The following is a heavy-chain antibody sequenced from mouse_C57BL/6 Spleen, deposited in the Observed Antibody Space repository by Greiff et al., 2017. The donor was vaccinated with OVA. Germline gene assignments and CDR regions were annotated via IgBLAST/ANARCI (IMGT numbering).Heavy chain of an antibody. J-gene: IGHJ2*01. CDR2: IKYDGSST. D-gene: IGHD1-1*01. CDR1: GFTFSDYY. CDR3: ARDPHYYYSSGGFDY. V-gene: IGHV5-16*01. Sequence: EVQLVESAGGLVQPGSSMKLSCTASGFTFSDYYMAWVRQVPEKGLEWVANIKYDGSSTDYLDSLKSRFIISRDNAKNILYLQMSSLKSEDTATYYCARDPHYYYSSGGFDYWGQGTTLTVSS.